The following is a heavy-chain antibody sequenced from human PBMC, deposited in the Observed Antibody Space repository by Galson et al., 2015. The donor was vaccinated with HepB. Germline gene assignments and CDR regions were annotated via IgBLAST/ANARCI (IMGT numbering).Heavy chain of an antibody. CDR2: IRSQGYGGTA. J-gene: IGHJ4*02. CDR3: SRGGDIVASIVNLDY. V-gene: IGHV3-49*03. CDR1: GFTFGDYA. Sequence: SLRLSCAASGFTFGDYALSWIRQAPGKGLEWVGFIRSQGYGGTADYAASVEGRLTISRDDSKSIAYLQMNSLKTEDTATYYCSRGGDIVASIVNLDYWGPGTLVTVSS. D-gene: IGHD5-12*01.